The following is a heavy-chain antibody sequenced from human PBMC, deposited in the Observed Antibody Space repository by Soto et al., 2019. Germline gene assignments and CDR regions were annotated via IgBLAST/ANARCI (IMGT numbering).Heavy chain of an antibody. J-gene: IGHJ4*02. Sequence: SETLSLTCTVSGGSFSPNYWSWIRQPPGKGLEWIGEINHSGSTNYNPSLKSRVTISVDTSKNQFSQKLTSVTAADTAVYYCARDKITGLFDYWGQGTLVTVSS. CDR1: GGSFSPNY. V-gene: IGHV4-34*01. CDR3: ARDKITGLFDY. CDR2: INHSGST. D-gene: IGHD2-8*02.